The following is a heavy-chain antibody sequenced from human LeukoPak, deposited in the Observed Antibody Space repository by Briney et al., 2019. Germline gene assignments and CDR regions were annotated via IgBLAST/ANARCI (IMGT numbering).Heavy chain of an antibody. D-gene: IGHD6-13*01. V-gene: IGHV1-2*02. J-gene: IGHJ6*03. CDR2: INPNSGGT. CDR1: GYTFTGYY. CDR3: ARDFGYSSSWYESLPEPPLLLGYYYYMDV. Sequence: ASVKVSCKASGYTFTGYYMHWVRQAPGQGLEWVGWINPNSGGTNYAQKFQGRVTMTRDTSISTAYMELSRLRSDDTAVYYCARDFGYSSSWYESLPEPPLLLGYYYYMDVWGKGTTVTVSS.